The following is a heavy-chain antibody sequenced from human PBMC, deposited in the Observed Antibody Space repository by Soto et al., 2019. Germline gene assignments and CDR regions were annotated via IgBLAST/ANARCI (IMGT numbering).Heavy chain of an antibody. CDR1: EFTFSNYA. Sequence: HLGGSLRLSCAASEFTFSNYAMHWVRQPPGKGLQWLAVISYDGNNKYYADSVEGRFTISRDNSKNTVYLQMNSLRLEDTAVYYCARGPSYSDSYFDYWGPGTLVTVSS. CDR3: ARGPSYSDSYFDY. D-gene: IGHD4-17*01. CDR2: ISYDGNNK. J-gene: IGHJ4*01. V-gene: IGHV3-30*03.